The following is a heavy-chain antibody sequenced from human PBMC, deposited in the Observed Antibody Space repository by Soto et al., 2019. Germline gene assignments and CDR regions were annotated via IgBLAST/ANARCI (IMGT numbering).Heavy chain of an antibody. Sequence: GESLKISCKGSGYSFTSYWIGWVRQMPGKGLEWMGIIYPGDSDTRYSPSFQGQVTISADKSISTAYLQWSSLKASDTAMYYCARIKGSSGSYYYYGMDVWGQGTTVTVS. CDR2: IYPGDSDT. V-gene: IGHV5-51*01. CDR3: ARIKGSSGSYYYYGMDV. CDR1: GYSFTSYW. D-gene: IGHD3-10*01. J-gene: IGHJ6*02.